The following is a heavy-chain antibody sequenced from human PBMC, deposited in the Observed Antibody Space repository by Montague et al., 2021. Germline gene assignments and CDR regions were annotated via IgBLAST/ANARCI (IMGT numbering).Heavy chain of an antibody. D-gene: IGHD4-23*01. CDR2: IYSSGNT. J-gene: IGHJ4*02. CDR1: GGAISSEGYY. Sequence: TLSLTCNVSGGAISSEGYYWSWIRQHPGKGLEWIGYIYSSGNTYYSPSLEGRITIAVDTSQNQFSLRLTSVTAADTAVYFCASGNDYSGNCFDYWGQGTLVTVSS. CDR3: ASGNDYSGNCFDY. V-gene: IGHV4-31*03.